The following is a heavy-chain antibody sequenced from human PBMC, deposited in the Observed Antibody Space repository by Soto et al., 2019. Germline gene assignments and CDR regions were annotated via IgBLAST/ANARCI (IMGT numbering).Heavy chain of an antibody. CDR2: ISPYSGHT. V-gene: IGHV1-18*04. Sequence: QGQLVQSGGEVTKPGASVKVSCNSSGYTFSSYGISWVRQAPRQGLEWMGWISPYSGHTKEAPKVQGRITLTTETSTGTAYMELRSLASDDTAVYYCARDRCTTAKCYTHHLDVWGQGTTVIVSS. D-gene: IGHD2-8*01. CDR1: GYTFSSYG. CDR3: ARDRCTTAKCYTHHLDV. J-gene: IGHJ6*02.